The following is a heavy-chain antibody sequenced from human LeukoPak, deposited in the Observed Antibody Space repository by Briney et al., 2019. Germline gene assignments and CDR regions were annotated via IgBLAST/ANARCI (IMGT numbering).Heavy chain of an antibody. CDR1: GGSFSGYY. Sequence: SETLSLTCAVYGGSFSGYYWGWIRQPPGKGLEWIGEINHSGSTNYNPSLKSRVTISVDTSKNQFSLKLSSVTAADTAVYYCARGLLSYYDYVWGRYRYSRGYFDYWGQGTLVTVSS. CDR2: INHSGST. J-gene: IGHJ4*02. V-gene: IGHV4-34*01. D-gene: IGHD3-16*02. CDR3: ARGLLSYYDYVWGRYRYSRGYFDY.